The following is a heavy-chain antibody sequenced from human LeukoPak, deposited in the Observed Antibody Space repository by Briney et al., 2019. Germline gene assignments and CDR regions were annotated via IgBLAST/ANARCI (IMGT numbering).Heavy chain of an antibody. D-gene: IGHD3-3*01. Sequence: GGSLRLSCAASGFTFSSYSMNWVRQAPGKGLEWVSSISSSSSYIYYADSVKGRFTISRDNAKNSLYLQMNSLRAEDTAVYYCARDSDLRDFWSGCSVFIFDYWGQGTLVTVSS. CDR1: GFTFSSYS. J-gene: IGHJ4*02. CDR3: ARDSDLRDFWSGCSVFIFDY. V-gene: IGHV3-21*01. CDR2: ISSSSSYI.